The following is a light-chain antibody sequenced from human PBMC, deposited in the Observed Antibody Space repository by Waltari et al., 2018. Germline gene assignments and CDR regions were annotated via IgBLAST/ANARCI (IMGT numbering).Light chain of an antibody. Sequence: QSALIQPASVSGSPGQSITISCTGTSSNIGSYNLVSWYQQYPGKAPKVMIYEVYKRPSGGSKRVAGSKVCNTALLAISGVQAGDEDYYYCLSYGRSYSWVVGGGTK. CDR1: SSNIGSYNL. J-gene: IGLJ3*02. CDR2: EVY. CDR3: LSYGRSYSWV. V-gene: IGLV2-23*02.